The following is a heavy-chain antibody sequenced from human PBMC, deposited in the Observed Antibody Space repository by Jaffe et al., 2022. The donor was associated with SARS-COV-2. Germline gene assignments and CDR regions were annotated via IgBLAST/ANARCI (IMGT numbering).Heavy chain of an antibody. CDR1: GGTFSSYT. CDR3: ARAPKGSGSPIDY. Sequence: QVQLVQSGAEVKKPGSSVKVSCKASGGTFSSYTISWVRQAPGQGLEWMGRIIPILGIANYAQKFQGRVTITADKSTSTAYMELSSLRSEDTAVYYCARAPKGSGSPIDYWGQGTLVTVSS. CDR2: IIPILGIA. V-gene: IGHV1-69*02. J-gene: IGHJ4*02. D-gene: IGHD3-10*01.